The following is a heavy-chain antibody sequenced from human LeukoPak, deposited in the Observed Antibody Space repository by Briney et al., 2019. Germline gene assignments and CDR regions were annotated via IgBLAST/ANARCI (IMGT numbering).Heavy chain of an antibody. CDR1: GFTFSSYA. CDR3: ARLKAVAGPHYYFDY. J-gene: IGHJ4*02. D-gene: IGHD6-19*01. CDR2: ISYDGSNK. Sequence: GGSLRLSCGASGFTFSSYAMHWVRQAPGKGPEWVAVISYDGSNKDYADSVKGRFTISRDDSKNTLFLQINSLRIDDTAVYYCARLKAVAGPHYYFDYWGQGTLVTVSS. V-gene: IGHV3-30*04.